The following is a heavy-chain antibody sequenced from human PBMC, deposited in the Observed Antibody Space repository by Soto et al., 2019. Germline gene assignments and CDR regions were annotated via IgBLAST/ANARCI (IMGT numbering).Heavy chain of an antibody. CDR3: ARELGYCGGDCYPQSLGY. J-gene: IGHJ4*02. CDR1: GGTFSSYA. V-gene: IGHV1-69*12. D-gene: IGHD2-21*02. CDR2: IIPIFGTA. Sequence: QVQLVQSGAEVKKPGSSVKVSCKASGGTFSSYAISWVRQAPGQGLEWMGGIIPIFGTANYAQKFQGRVTITADESTSTGYMELSSLRSEDTAVYYCARELGYCGGDCYPQSLGYWGQGTLVTVSS.